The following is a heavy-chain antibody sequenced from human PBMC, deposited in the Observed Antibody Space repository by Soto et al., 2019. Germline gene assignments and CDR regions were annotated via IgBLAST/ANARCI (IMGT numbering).Heavy chain of an antibody. V-gene: IGHV3-23*01. CDR2: ISGSGGST. CDR3: AKPIIPAAMAGMDV. Sequence: GGSLRRSGAASVFTFSSYDMSWVRQGPGKGLEWVSAISGSGGSTYYADSVKGRFTISRDNSKNTLYLQMNSLRAEDTAVYYCAKPIIPAAMAGMDVWGQGTTVPVSS. CDR1: VFTFSSYD. D-gene: IGHD2-2*01. J-gene: IGHJ6*02.